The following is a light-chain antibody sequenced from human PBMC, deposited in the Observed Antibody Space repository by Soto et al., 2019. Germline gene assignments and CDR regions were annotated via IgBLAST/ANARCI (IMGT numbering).Light chain of an antibody. J-gene: IGKJ5*01. CDR1: QSVSSY. CDR2: DAS. V-gene: IGKV3-11*01. Sequence: EILMTPSPPTLSVSGGEGATLACLASQSVSSYLAWYQQKPGQAPSLLIYDASNRATGIPARFSGSGSGTDFNLTISSLEPEDVSVYYCQQRSNWAITFGQGTRLEIK. CDR3: QQRSNWAIT.